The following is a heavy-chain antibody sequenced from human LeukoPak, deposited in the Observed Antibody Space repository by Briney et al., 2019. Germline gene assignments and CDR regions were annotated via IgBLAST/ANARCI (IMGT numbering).Heavy chain of an antibody. J-gene: IGHJ3*02. CDR2: IYYGGST. CDR3: ARWSYYYDSSGYRSDAFDI. CDR1: GGSISSYY. V-gene: IGHV4-59*08. D-gene: IGHD3-22*01. Sequence: SETLSLTCTVSGGSISSYYWSWIRQPPGKGLKGIVYIYYGGSTNYNPSLKRLATISEDTSKNQFSLKLSSVTAADTAVYYCARWSYYYDSSGYRSDAFDIWGQGTMVTVSS.